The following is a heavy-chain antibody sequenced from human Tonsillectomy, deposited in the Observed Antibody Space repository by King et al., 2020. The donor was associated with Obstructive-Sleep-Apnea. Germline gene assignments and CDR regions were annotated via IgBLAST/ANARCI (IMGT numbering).Heavy chain of an antibody. Sequence: VQLVESGGGLVKPGGALRLSCVASGFTFSDAWMSWVRLAPGEGLEWVGLIKSKIGGGTTDYAAPVKGRFTISRDDSKNTVYLQMNSLKTEDTAVYFCTHIVVVPAAMLYWGQGTLVTVSS. D-gene: IGHD2-2*01. CDR3: THIVVVPAAMLY. J-gene: IGHJ4*02. V-gene: IGHV3-15*01. CDR1: GFTFSDAW. CDR2: IKSKIGGGTT.